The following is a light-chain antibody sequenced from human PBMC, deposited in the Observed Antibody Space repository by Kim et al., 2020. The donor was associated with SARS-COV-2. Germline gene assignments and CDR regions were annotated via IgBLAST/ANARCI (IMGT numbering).Light chain of an antibody. CDR3: KQYNNWPYT. J-gene: IGKJ2*01. Sequence: SGAPGERATLSCRASQSVSSNLAWYQQKPGQPPRLLIYGASTRATGIPVRFSASGSGTEFTLTISSLQSEDFAVYYCKQYNNWPYTFGQGTRLEI. CDR2: GAS. V-gene: IGKV3-15*01. CDR1: QSVSSN.